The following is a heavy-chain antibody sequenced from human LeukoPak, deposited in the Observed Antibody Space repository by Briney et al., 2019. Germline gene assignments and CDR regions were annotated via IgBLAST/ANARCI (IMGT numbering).Heavy chain of an antibody. CDR1: GGSISSGGYS. Sequence: PSQTLSLTCAVSGGSISSGGYSWSWIRQPPGKGLEWIGYIYHSGSTYYNPSLKSRVTISVDTSNNQFSLRVSSVTAADTAVYYCARERGSSVHFDYWGQGTLVTVSS. J-gene: IGHJ4*02. D-gene: IGHD2-2*01. V-gene: IGHV4-30-2*01. CDR3: ARERGSSVHFDY. CDR2: IYHSGST.